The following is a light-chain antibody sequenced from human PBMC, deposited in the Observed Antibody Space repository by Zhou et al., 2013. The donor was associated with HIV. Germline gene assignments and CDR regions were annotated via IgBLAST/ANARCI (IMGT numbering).Light chain of an antibody. Sequence: DIQMTQSPSTLSASVGDRVTITCRASQNVGAYLAWYQQKRGEAPKLLIYKASTLQSGVPSRFSGSGSGTEFTLTISSLQPDDFATYYCQQYYSYSYTFGQGTKVEIK. V-gene: IGKV1-5*03. CDR3: QQYYSYSYT. CDR2: KAS. J-gene: IGKJ2*01. CDR1: QNVGAY.